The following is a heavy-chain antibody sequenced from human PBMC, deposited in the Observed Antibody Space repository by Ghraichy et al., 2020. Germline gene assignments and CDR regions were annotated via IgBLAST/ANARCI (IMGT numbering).Heavy chain of an antibody. V-gene: IGHV4-59*01. D-gene: IGHD6-19*01. CDR3: AREPFSSGLDY. J-gene: IGHJ4*02. CDR1: GGSISSYY. CDR2: IYYSGST. Sequence: SETLSLTCTVSGGSISSYYWSWIRQPPGKGLEWIGYIYYSGSTNNNPSLKSRVTISVDTSKNQFSLKLSSVTAADTAVYYCAREPFSSGLDYWGQGTLVTVSS.